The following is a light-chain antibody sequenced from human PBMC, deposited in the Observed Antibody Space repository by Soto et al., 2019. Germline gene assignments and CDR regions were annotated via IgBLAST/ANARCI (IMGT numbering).Light chain of an antibody. CDR3: CSYAGNFIWV. Sequence: QSVLTQPPSASGTPGQRVTISCSGSSSNIGSNTVNWYQQLPGTAPKLLIYSNNQRPSGVPDRFSGSKSGTSASLTISGLQADDEADYYCCSYAGNFIWVFGGGTKVTVL. J-gene: IGLJ3*02. CDR1: SSNIGSNT. V-gene: IGLV1-44*01. CDR2: SNN.